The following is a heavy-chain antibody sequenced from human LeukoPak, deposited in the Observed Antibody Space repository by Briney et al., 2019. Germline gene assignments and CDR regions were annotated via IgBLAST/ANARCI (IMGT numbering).Heavy chain of an antibody. D-gene: IGHD6-6*01. CDR3: ARVEYSSSPPFH. CDR2: INHSGST. J-gene: IGHJ4*02. V-gene: IGHV4-34*01. CDR1: GGSFSGYH. Sequence: SETLSLTCAVYGGSFSGYHWSWIRQPPGKGLEWIGEINHSGSTNYNPSLKSRVTISVDTSKNQFSLKLSSVTAADTAVYYCARVEYSSSPPFHWGQGTLVTVSS.